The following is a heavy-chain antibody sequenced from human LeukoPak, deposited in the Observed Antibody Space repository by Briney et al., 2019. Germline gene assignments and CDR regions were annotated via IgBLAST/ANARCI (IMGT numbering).Heavy chain of an antibody. Sequence: GASVKVSCKASGYTFTSYAISWVRQAPGQGLEWMGWISGHNDDTNYAQRLQGRVTMTTDTSTSTAYMELRSLRSDDTAVYYCARDWARFWDLWGQGTLVTVSS. D-gene: IGHD3-16*01. V-gene: IGHV1-18*01. CDR1: GYTFTSYA. CDR2: ISGHNDDT. J-gene: IGHJ4*02. CDR3: ARDWARFWDL.